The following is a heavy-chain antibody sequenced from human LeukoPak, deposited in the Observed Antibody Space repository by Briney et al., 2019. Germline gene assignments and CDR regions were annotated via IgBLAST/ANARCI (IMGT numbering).Heavy chain of an antibody. CDR3: ARQTGSGLFTLP. Sequence: SETLSLTCTVSGVSISSSNSYWGWIRQPPGKGLEWIGSIYYTGNTYYNASLKSRVAISIDTSNNQISLRLISVTATDTAMYYCARQTGSGLFTLPGGQGTLVTVSS. CDR2: IYYTGNT. J-gene: IGHJ4*02. CDR1: GVSISSSNSY. D-gene: IGHD3/OR15-3a*01. V-gene: IGHV4-39*01.